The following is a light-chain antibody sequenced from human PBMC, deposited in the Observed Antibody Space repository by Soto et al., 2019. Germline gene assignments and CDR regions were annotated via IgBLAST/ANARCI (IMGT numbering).Light chain of an antibody. J-gene: IGKJ3*01. CDR1: QSVSSSY. V-gene: IGKV3-20*01. CDR2: AAS. Sequence: EIVLTQSPGTLSLSPGERATLSCRSSQSVSSSYLAWYQQKPGQAPRLLIYAASSRATGIPDRFSGSGSGTDFTLTISRLEPEDFAVYYCQQYFNSLIIFGPG. CDR3: QQYFNSLII.